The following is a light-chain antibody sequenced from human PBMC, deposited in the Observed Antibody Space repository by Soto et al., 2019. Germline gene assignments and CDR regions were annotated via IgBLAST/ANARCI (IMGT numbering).Light chain of an antibody. CDR1: QSTTY. CDR3: QLYGISPH. V-gene: IGKV3-20*01. CDR2: GSS. Sequence: EVVLTQSPGTLSLSPGEKASLSCRASQSTTYLAWYQQKPGQAPRLLIYGSSTRAPGTPDRFSASGSGTEFIFTINRLEPEDFAVYYCQLYGISPHFGQGTRLEIK. J-gene: IGKJ5*01.